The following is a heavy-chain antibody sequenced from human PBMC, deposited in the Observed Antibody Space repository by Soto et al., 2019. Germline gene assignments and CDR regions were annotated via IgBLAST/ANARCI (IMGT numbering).Heavy chain of an antibody. CDR1: GLTLSTSS. D-gene: IGHD2-15*01. V-gene: IGHV3-48*01. CDR3: AKGVALDIVVVVAPDPNWFDP. J-gene: IGHJ5*02. Sequence: GGSLRLSCAAFGLTLSTSSMSWVRQAPGRGLEWISYIRRHSSITAYADSVKGRFTISRDNAKNTLYLQMNSLRAEDTAVYYCAKGVALDIVVVVAPDPNWFDPWGQGTLVTVSS. CDR2: IRRHSSIT.